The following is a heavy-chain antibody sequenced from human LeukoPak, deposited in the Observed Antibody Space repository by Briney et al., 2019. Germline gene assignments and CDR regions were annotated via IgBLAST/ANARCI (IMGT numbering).Heavy chain of an antibody. Sequence: SETLSLTCTVSGGSISSSSYYWGWIRQPPGKGLEWIGSIYYSGSTYYNPSLKSRVTTSVDTSKNQFSLKLSSVTAADTAVYYCARHARYFQRLSSSSWFFFDYWGQGTLVTVSS. CDR2: IYYSGST. J-gene: IGHJ4*02. CDR3: ARHARYFQRLSSSSWFFFDY. V-gene: IGHV4-39*01. CDR1: GGSISSSSYY. D-gene: IGHD6-13*01.